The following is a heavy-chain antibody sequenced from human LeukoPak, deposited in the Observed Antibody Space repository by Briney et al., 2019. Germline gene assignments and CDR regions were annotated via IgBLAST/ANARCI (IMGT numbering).Heavy chain of an antibody. V-gene: IGHV3-13*01. J-gene: IGHJ4*02. CDR3: VREARGYHYTYFDY. CDR2: VSSGFHA. CDR1: GVTLGSHD. D-gene: IGHD5-18*01. Sequence: GGSLTLSCTASGVTLGSHDMPWVRHIPGQGLECVAAVSSGFHAFFADSVQGRFTVSREDARNSLYLQMNSLRAGDTAVYYCVREARGYHYTYFDYWGQGTLVTVSS.